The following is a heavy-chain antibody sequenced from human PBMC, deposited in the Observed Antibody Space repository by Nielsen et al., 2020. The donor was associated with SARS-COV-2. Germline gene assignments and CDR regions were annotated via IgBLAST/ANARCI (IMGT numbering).Heavy chain of an antibody. CDR3: ARGGRITFGGADDAFDI. CDR1: GGSISSGGYS. D-gene: IGHD3-16*01. J-gene: IGHJ3*02. Sequence: LRLSCAVSGGSISSGGYSWSWIRQPPGKGLEWIGYIYHSGKTYYNPSLKSRVTISVDRSKNQFSLKLSSVTAADTAVYYCARGGRITFGGADDAFDIWGQGTMVTVAS. CDR2: IYHSGKT. V-gene: IGHV4-30-2*01.